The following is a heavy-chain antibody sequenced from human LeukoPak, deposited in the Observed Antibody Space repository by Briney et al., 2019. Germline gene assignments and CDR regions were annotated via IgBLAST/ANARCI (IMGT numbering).Heavy chain of an antibody. D-gene: IGHD6-13*01. V-gene: IGHV1-18*01. J-gene: IGHJ6*03. CDR1: GYTFTSYI. CDR2: INAYNGNT. CDR3: ARDRHIAAAVYYYYMDV. Sequence: ASVKVSCKASGYTFTSYIISWVRQAPGQGLEWMGWINAYNGNTDYAQRVQGRVTMTTDTSTSTAYMELRSLRSDDTAVYYCARDRHIAAAVYYYYMDVGGKGTPVTVSS.